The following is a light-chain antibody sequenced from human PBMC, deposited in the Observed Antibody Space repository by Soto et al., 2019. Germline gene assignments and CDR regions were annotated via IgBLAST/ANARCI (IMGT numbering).Light chain of an antibody. CDR3: QQYGSSPRT. J-gene: IGKJ5*01. CDR1: QSVS. CDR2: GAS. Sequence: EIVLTQSPGTLSLSPGERATLFCRASQSVSLCWYQQKPGQAPRLLIFGASNRATGIPSRFSGSGSGTDFTLTISILEPEDFAVYYCQQYGSSPRTFGQGTRVEIK. V-gene: IGKV3-20*01.